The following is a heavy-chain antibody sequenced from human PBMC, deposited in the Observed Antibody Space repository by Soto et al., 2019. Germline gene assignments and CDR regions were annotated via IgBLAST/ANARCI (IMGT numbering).Heavy chain of an antibody. CDR3: ARDLDGDAYYYDYMDV. Sequence: EVQLVESGGGLVQPGGSLRLSCAASGFTFSSYSMNWVRQAPGKGLEWVSYISSSSSTIYYADSVKGRFTISRDNAKNALYLQMNSLRAEDTAVYYCARDLDGDAYYYDYMDVWGKGTTVTVSS. V-gene: IGHV3-48*01. CDR2: ISSSSSTI. CDR1: GFTFSSYS. D-gene: IGHD4-17*01. J-gene: IGHJ6*03.